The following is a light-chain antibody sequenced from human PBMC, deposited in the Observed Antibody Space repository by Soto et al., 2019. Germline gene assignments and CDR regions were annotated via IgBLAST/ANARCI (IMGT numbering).Light chain of an antibody. CDR3: QQYKVYSQT. Sequence: DIQMTQSPSTLSSSLGDRVTITCRASQSISSWLAWYQQKPGKAPKLRIYDASSLESGVPSRFSGSGSGTEFTLTISSLQPDDFATYYCQQYKVYSQTFGQGTKVDIK. V-gene: IGKV1-5*01. CDR2: DAS. CDR1: QSISSW. J-gene: IGKJ1*01.